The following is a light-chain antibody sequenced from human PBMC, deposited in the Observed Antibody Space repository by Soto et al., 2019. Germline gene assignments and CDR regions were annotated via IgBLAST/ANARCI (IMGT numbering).Light chain of an antibody. CDR3: SSYSGSTPVV. V-gene: IGLV2-14*01. Sequence: QSALTQPASVSGSPGQSITISCTGTSSDVGGYNYVSWYQQHPGKAPKLMIYEVSYLPSGVSNRFSGSKSGNTASLTISGLQAEDEADYYCSSYSGSTPVVFGGGTKLTVL. CDR2: EVS. J-gene: IGLJ2*01. CDR1: SSDVGGYNY.